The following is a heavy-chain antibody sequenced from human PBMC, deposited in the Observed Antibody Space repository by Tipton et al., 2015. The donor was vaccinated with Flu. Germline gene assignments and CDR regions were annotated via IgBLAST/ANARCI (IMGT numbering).Heavy chain of an antibody. J-gene: IGHJ4*02. CDR3: ARHRRPSSWDFDY. CDR2: SHYSGST. D-gene: IGHD6-13*01. Sequence: TLSLTCTVSGDSISSYYWSWIRQPPGKGLGWIGYSHYSGSTNYSPSLKSRVTISVDTSKNHLSLKLSSVTAADTAVYYCARHRRPSSWDFDYWGQGSLVTVSS. V-gene: IGHV4-59*08. CDR1: GDSISSYY.